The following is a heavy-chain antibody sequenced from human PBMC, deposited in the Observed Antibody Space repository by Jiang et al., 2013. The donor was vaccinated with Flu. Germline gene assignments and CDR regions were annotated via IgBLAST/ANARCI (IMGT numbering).Heavy chain of an antibody. V-gene: IGHV6-1*01. CDR2: TYYRSKWYN. CDR3: ARGAPLVTGTTMFDY. CDR1: GDSVSSNSAA. J-gene: IGHJ4*02. D-gene: IGHD1-7*01. Sequence: GDSVSSNSAAWNWIRQSPSRGLEWLGRTYYRSKWYNDYAVSVKSRITINPDTSKNQFSLQLNSVTPEDTAVYYCARGAPLVTGTTMFDYWGQGTLVTVSS.